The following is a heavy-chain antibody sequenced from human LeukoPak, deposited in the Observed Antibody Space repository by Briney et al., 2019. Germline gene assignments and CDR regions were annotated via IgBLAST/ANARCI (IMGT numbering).Heavy chain of an antibody. J-gene: IGHJ5*02. V-gene: IGHV3-23*01. CDR1: GFTFSSYA. CDR2: VTRGGGAK. CDR3: AKDPPLIGYNSGWSSNSLYH. D-gene: IGHD6-19*01. Sequence: GGSLRLSCAASGFTFSSYAMSWVRQAPGKGLEWVATVTRGGGAKYYADSVQGRFTISRDNSKNTVYLQLNSLRADNTAVYDCAKDPPLIGYNSGWSSNSLYHWGQGTLVTVSS.